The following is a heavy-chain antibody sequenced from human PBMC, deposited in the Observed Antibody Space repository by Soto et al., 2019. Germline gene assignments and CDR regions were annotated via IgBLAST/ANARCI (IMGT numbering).Heavy chain of an antibody. Sequence: SETLSLTCAVYGGSFSGYYWSWIRQPPGKGLEWIGEINHSGSTNYNPSLKSRVTISVDTSKNQFSLKLSSVTAADTAVYYCARLKGAAGYYYYYGMDVWGQGT. J-gene: IGHJ6*02. CDR1: GGSFSGYY. CDR2: INHSGST. V-gene: IGHV4-34*01. D-gene: IGHD6-13*01. CDR3: ARLKGAAGYYYYYGMDV.